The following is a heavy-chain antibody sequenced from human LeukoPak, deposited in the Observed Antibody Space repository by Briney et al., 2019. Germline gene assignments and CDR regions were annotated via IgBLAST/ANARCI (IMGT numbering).Heavy chain of an antibody. CDR1: GGSISSYY. Sequence: SETLSLTCTVSGGSISSYYWSWIRQPAGKGLEWIGRIYTSGSTNYNPSLKSRVTMSVDTSKNQFSLKLSSVTAADTAVYYCARDYCSGGSCYGSAFDIWGQGTMVTVSS. CDR3: ARDYCSGGSCYGSAFDI. J-gene: IGHJ3*02. CDR2: IYTSGST. D-gene: IGHD2-15*01. V-gene: IGHV4-4*07.